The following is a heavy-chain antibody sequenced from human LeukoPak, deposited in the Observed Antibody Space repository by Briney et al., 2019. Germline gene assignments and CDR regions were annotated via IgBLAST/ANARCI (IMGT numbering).Heavy chain of an antibody. CDR2: IRSAVDTT. Sequence: GGSLRLSCAASGFTFSSYAMSWVRQAPGKGLEWVSGIRSAVDTTHYADSVKGRFIISRDNSKNTLSLQLNSLRPEDTALYYCAKHFCTGLDCSLFDSWGQGTLVTVSS. CDR3: AKHFCTGLDCSLFDS. D-gene: IGHD3/OR15-3a*01. J-gene: IGHJ4*02. CDR1: GFTFSSYA. V-gene: IGHV3-23*01.